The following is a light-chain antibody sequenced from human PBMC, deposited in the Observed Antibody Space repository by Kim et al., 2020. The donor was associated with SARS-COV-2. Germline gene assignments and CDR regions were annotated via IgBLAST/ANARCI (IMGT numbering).Light chain of an antibody. J-gene: IGLJ3*02. V-gene: IGLV1-47*01. CDR2: RNN. CDR1: RSNIGSNY. Sequence: QSVLTQPPSASGTPGQRVTISCSGSRSNIGSNYVYWYQHLPGAAPKVLIYRNNQRPSGVPDRFSGSKSGTSASLAISGLRSEDEADYYCAAWDDSLSGHWVFGEGTQLTVL. CDR3: AAWDDSLSGHWV.